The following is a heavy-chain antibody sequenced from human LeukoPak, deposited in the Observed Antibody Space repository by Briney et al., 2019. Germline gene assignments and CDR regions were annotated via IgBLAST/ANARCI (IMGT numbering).Heavy chain of an antibody. Sequence: GSLRLSCATSGFLFGSYGMHWVRQAPGKGLEWVAFILYEGDIAHYADSVEGRFIISRDNSMNTLYLQMNSLRVEDTSVYYCAKLRRGEWRGRIDSWGQGTLVTVSS. CDR2: ILYEGDIA. V-gene: IGHV3-30*02. CDR3: AKLRRGEWRGRIDS. CDR1: GFLFGSYG. J-gene: IGHJ4*02. D-gene: IGHD3-16*01.